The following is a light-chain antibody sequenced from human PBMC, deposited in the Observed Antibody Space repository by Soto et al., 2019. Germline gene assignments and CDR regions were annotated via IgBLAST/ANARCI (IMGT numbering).Light chain of an antibody. V-gene: IGLV1-44*01. CDR3: AAWDDSLSGVV. CDR2: SQN. Sequence: QPVLIQPPSPSGTPGQRVTISCSGSSSNVRRFTINCYPLVPGTALKLLMCSQNQGPSGIPDRFSGSKSGTSASLAISGPQSEDEADYYCAAWDDSLSGVVFGGGTKLTVL. CDR1: SSNVRRFT. J-gene: IGLJ2*01.